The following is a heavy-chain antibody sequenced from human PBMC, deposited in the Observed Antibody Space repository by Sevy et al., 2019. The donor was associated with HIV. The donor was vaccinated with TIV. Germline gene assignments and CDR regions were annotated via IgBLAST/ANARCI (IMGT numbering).Heavy chain of an antibody. CDR2: ITSSGSTI. CDR1: GFTFSNFE. CDR3: ARATYYYDNSGPYYFDY. J-gene: IGHJ4*02. D-gene: IGHD3-22*01. V-gene: IGHV3-48*03. Sequence: GGSLRLSCAASGFTFSNFEMNWVRQAPGKGLEWISYITSSGSTIYYADSVQGRFTISRDNAKNSLFLQMNSLRAEDTAVYYCARATYYYDNSGPYYFDYWGQGTLVTVSS.